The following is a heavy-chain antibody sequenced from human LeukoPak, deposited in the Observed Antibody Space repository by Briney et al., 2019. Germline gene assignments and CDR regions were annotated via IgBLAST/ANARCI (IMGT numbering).Heavy chain of an antibody. CDR3: ARRSSEGYYYYYMDV. Sequence: PSETLSLTCAVSGGSLSSSSYYWSWIRQPPGKGLEWIGYMYYSGSTNYNPSLKSRVTISVDTTKNQFSLKLSSVTAPDTAVYFCARRSSEGYYYYYMDVWGKGTTVTVSS. CDR2: MYYSGST. V-gene: IGHV4-61*01. J-gene: IGHJ6*03. CDR1: GGSLSSSSYY. D-gene: IGHD3-10*01.